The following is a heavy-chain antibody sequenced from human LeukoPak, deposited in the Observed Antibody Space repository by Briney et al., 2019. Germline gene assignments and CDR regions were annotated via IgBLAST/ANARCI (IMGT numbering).Heavy chain of an antibody. CDR3: AVSYSGGSIFDY. CDR2: INPNSGST. Sequence: ASVKVSCKASGYTFTGYYIHWVRQAPGQGLEWMGWINPNSGSTSYAQKSQGRVTITRDTSISIAYMELTSLRSDDTAIYYCAVSYSGGSIFDYWGQGTLVTVSS. D-gene: IGHD6-19*01. J-gene: IGHJ4*02. V-gene: IGHV1-2*02. CDR1: GYTFTGYY.